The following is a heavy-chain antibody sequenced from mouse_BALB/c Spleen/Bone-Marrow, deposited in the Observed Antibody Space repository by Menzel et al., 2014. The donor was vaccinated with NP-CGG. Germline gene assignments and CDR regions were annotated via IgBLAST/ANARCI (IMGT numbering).Heavy chain of an antibody. Sequence: EVHLVESGGDLVKPGGSLKLSCAASGFTFSSYGMSWARQTPDKRLEWVATINNGGTYTCYPDSVKGRFTISRDNAKNTLYLQMSSLKSEDTAMYYCALNWDSAYWGQGTLVTVSA. CDR2: INNGGTYT. V-gene: IGHV5-6*01. D-gene: IGHD4-1*02. CDR3: ALNWDSAY. J-gene: IGHJ3*01. CDR1: GFTFSSYG.